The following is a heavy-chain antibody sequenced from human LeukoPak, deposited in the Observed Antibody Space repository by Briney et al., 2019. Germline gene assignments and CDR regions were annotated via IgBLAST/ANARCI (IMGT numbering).Heavy chain of an antibody. J-gene: IGHJ4*02. V-gene: IGHV1-18*01. D-gene: IGHD3-22*01. CDR2: ISAYNGNT. CDR1: GYTFTSYG. Sequence: ASVKVSCKASGYTFTSYGISWVRQAPGQGLEWMGRISAYNGNTNYAQKLQGRVTMTTDTSTSTAYMELRSLRSDDTAVYYCARVEGYYDSSGYYYKGVFDYWGQGTLVTVSS. CDR3: ARVEGYYDSSGYYYKGVFDY.